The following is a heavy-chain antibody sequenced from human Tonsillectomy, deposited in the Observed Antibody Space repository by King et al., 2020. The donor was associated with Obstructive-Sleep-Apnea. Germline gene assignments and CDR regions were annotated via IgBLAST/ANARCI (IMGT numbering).Heavy chain of an antibody. D-gene: IGHD3-16*01. CDR3: ARDMGGYFDY. CDR1: GGSISSGGYY. Sequence: QVQLQESGPGLVKPSQTLSLTCTVSGGSISSGGYYWSWVRQHPGKGLEWIGYIYYSGGAYYHPALKSRVTISVDTSKNQFSLKLSSVTAADTAVYYCARDMGGYFDYWGQGTLVTVSS. J-gene: IGHJ4*02. CDR2: IYYSGGA. V-gene: IGHV4-31*03.